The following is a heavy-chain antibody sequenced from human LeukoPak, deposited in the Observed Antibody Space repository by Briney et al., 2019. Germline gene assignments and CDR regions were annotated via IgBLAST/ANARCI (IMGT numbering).Heavy chain of an antibody. CDR1: GFTFSSYA. CDR2: ISGSGGST. Sequence: GGSLRLSCAASGFTFSSYAMSWVRQAPGKGLEWVSAISGSGGSTYYADSVKGRFTISRDNSKNTLYLQMNSLRAEDTAIYYCAKGPQLYSGYHPDYWGQGTLVTVSS. V-gene: IGHV3-23*01. CDR3: AKGPQLYSGYHPDY. D-gene: IGHD5-12*01. J-gene: IGHJ4*02.